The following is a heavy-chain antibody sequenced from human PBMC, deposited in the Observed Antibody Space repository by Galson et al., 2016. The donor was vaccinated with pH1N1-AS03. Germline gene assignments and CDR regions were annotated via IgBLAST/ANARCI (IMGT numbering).Heavy chain of an antibody. CDR1: GYSFSNYW. CDR3: ARVIPVAGFHFDS. D-gene: IGHD6-19*01. CDR2: IYCGDSDT. Sequence: QSGAEVKKPGESLRVSCTGYGYSFSNYWIGWVRQLPGKGLEWMGFIYCGDSDTRYGPSFQGRVTFSADKSTHTAYLQWSRLQASDTAIYYCARVIPVAGFHFDSWGQGTPVTVSS. V-gene: IGHV5-51*03. J-gene: IGHJ4*02.